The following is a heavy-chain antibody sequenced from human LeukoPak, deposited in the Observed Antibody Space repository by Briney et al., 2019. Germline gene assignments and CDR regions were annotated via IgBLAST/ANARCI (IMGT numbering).Heavy chain of an antibody. CDR3: ARGGSYYWPIDL. J-gene: IGHJ5*02. D-gene: IGHD1-26*01. CDR1: GFTFSSNS. CDR2: ISTSSITI. V-gene: IGHV3-48*01. Sequence: GRSLRLSCAASGFTFSSNSMNWVRQAPGKGLEWVSYISTSSITIKYADAVKGRFTISRDNDKNSVYLQMNSLRADDTAVYYCARGGSYYWPIDLWGQGTLVTVSS.